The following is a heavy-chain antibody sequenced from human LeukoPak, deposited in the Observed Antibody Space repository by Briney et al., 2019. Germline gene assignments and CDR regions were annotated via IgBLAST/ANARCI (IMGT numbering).Heavy chain of an antibody. CDR1: GYTFTSYD. CDR2: MNPNSGNT. J-gene: IGHJ4*02. D-gene: IGHD2-15*01. CDR3: ARLGVAAAN. Sequence: ASVKVSCKASGYTFTSYDINWVRQATVQGLEWMGWMNPNSGNTGYAQKYQGRVTITRNTSISTAYMELSRLRSEDTAVSYCARLGVAAANWGQGTLVTVSS. V-gene: IGHV1-8*01.